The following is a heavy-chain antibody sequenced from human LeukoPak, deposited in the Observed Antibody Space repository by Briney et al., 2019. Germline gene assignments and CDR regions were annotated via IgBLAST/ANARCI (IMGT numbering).Heavy chain of an antibody. CDR1: GYSISSGYY. Sequence: SETLSLTCTVSGYSISSGYYWGWIRQPPGKGLEWIGSIYHSGSTYYNPSLKSRATISVDTSKNQFSLKLSSVTAADTAVYYCARRRITMVRGAAFDPWGQGTLVTVSS. J-gene: IGHJ5*02. CDR2: IYHSGST. CDR3: ARRRITMVRGAAFDP. D-gene: IGHD3-10*01. V-gene: IGHV4-38-2*02.